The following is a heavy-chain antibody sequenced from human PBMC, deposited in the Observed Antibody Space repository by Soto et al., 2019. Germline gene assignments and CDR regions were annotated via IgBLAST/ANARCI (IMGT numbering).Heavy chain of an antibody. CDR2: IWYDGRRS. CDR1: AFTLSGRG. V-gene: IGHV3-33*01. J-gene: IGHJ4*02. Sequence: QVQLVESGGGVVQPGMPLTLTCTASAFTLSGRGMHWARQAPGKGLEWLALIWYDGRRSYYADSVKGRFTISRDNSKDTLYLQMNSLTADDTGIYYCATEGDCTGGSCWSDYWGQGTLLTVSS. CDR3: ATEGDCTGGSCWSDY. D-gene: IGHD2-8*02.